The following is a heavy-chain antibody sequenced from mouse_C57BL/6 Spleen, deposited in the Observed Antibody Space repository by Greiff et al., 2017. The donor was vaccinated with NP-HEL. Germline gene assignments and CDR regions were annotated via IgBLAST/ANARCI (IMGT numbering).Heavy chain of an antibody. Sequence: QVQLQQPGAELVMPGASVKLSCKASGYTFTSYWMHWVKQGPGQGLEWIGEIDPSDSYTNYNQKFKGKSTLTVDKSSSTAYMQLSSLTSEDSAVYYCARRLRGYFDYWGQGTTLTVSS. CDR3: ARRLRGYFDY. J-gene: IGHJ2*01. V-gene: IGHV1-69*01. D-gene: IGHD1-1*01. CDR1: GYTFTSYW. CDR2: IDPSDSYT.